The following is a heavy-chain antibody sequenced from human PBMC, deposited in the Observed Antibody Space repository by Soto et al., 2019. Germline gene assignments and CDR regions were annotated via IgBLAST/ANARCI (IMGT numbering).Heavy chain of an antibody. CDR1: GYTFTGYY. D-gene: IGHD3-22*01. Sequence: QVQLVQSGAEVKKPGASVKVSCKASGYTFTGYYMHWVRQAPGQGLEWMGWINPNSGGTNYAQKFQGRVTMTRDTSISTAYMELSRLRSDDTAVYYCADSPRYYDSSGYLAEYFQHWGQGSLVTVSS. CDR3: ADSPRYYDSSGYLAEYFQH. J-gene: IGHJ1*01. V-gene: IGHV1-2*02. CDR2: INPNSGGT.